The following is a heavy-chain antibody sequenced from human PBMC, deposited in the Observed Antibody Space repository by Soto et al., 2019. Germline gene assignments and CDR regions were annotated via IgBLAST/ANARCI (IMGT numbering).Heavy chain of an antibody. D-gene: IGHD6-13*01. CDR2: INAGNGNT. CDR1: GYTFTSYA. CDR3: ARDQSSSWYGGSYYYYYMDV. J-gene: IGHJ6*03. V-gene: IGHV1-3*01. Sequence: GASVKVSCKASGYTFTSYAMHWVRQAPGQRLEWMGWINAGNGNTKYSQKFQGRVTITRDTSASTAYMELSSLRSEDTAVYYCARDQSSSWYGGSYYYYYMDVWGKGTTVTVSS.